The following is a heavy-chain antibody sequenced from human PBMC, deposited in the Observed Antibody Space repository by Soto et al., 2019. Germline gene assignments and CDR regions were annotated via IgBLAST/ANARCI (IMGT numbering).Heavy chain of an antibody. Sequence: EVQLVESGGGLVQPGGSLRLSCAASGFTFSSYWMSWVRQAPGKGLEWVANIKPDGSEKHYVDSVKGRFTFSRDNAKNSLYLQMDGLRAEDTGVYYCARVGCGGGTCYNYWGQGTLVTVSS. J-gene: IGHJ4*02. CDR2: IKPDGSEK. D-gene: IGHD2-15*01. CDR3: ARVGCGGGTCYNY. CDR1: GFTFSSYW. V-gene: IGHV3-7*04.